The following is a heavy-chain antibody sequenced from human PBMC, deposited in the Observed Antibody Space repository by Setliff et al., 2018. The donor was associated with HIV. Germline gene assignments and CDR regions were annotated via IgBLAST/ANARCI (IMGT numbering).Heavy chain of an antibody. V-gene: IGHV1-2*07. Sequence: ASVKVSCKASGYTLTDYYMHWVRQVPGRGLEWMGWIMPNSGHTGYAHKFQGRVTMTRDTSISTAYMELSSLTSEDTAVYYCARGGGSSYLYHSRGSEYFQYWGQGALVTVSS. CDR2: IMPNSGHT. J-gene: IGHJ1*01. D-gene: IGHD3-22*01. CDR1: GYTLTDYY. CDR3: ARGGGSSYLYHSRGSEYFQY.